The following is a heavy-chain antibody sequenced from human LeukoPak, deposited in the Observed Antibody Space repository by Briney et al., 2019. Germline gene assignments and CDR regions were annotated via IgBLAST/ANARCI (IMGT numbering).Heavy chain of an antibody. D-gene: IGHD6-19*01. Sequence: PGGSLRLSCAASGFTFSTYWMAWFRQAPGKGLKWVATIKPDGGDKYYVDSVKGRFTISRDNARNSLFLQMNSLRAEDTAVYYCARDRSTVAGIDFWGQGTLVTVSS. V-gene: IGHV3-7*01. CDR3: ARDRSTVAGIDF. J-gene: IGHJ4*02. CDR2: IKPDGGDK. CDR1: GFTFSTYW.